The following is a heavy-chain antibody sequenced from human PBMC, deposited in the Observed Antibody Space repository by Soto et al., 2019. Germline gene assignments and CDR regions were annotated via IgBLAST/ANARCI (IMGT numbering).Heavy chain of an antibody. Sequence: QVQLVQSGAEVTKPGASVKVSCKASGYTFTGYYMHWVRQAPGQGLEWMGWINPNSGGTNYAQKFQGWVTMTRDTSISTAYMELSRLRSDDTAVYYCAREGSYGSGSYYSDYWGQGTLVTVSS. CDR1: GYTFTGYY. CDR2: INPNSGGT. J-gene: IGHJ4*02. V-gene: IGHV1-2*04. D-gene: IGHD3-10*01. CDR3: AREGSYGSGSYYSDY.